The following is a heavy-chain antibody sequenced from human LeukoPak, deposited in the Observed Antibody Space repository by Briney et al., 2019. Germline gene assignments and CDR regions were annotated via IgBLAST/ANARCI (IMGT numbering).Heavy chain of an antibody. Sequence: GGSLRLSCAASGFTFSSYAMSWVRQAPGKGLGWVSAISGSGGSTHYADSVKGRFTISRDNSKNTLYLQMNSLRAEDTAVYYCAKAYSSGWYMPDYWGQGTLVTVSS. J-gene: IGHJ4*02. CDR3: AKAYSSGWYMPDY. CDR1: GFTFSSYA. V-gene: IGHV3-23*01. CDR2: ISGSGGST. D-gene: IGHD6-19*01.